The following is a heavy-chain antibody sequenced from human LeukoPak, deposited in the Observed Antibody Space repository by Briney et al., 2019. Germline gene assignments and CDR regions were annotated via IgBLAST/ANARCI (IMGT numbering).Heavy chain of an antibody. V-gene: IGHV4-39*07. CDR2: IYYSGST. Sequence: PSETLSLTCTVSGGSISRSSYYWGWIRRPPGKGLEWIGSIYYSGSTYYNPSLKSRVTISVDTSKNQFSLKLSSVTAADTAVYYCAREGFVVRGVIDYWGQGTLVTVSS. CDR1: GGSISRSSYY. J-gene: IGHJ4*02. D-gene: IGHD3-10*01. CDR3: AREGFVVRGVIDY.